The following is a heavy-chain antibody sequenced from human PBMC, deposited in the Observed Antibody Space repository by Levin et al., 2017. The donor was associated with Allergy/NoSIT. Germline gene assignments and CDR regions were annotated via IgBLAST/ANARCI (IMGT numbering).Heavy chain of an antibody. CDR2: ISDSGST. D-gene: IGHD3-10*01. CDR3: ARVQFGELFSYYLDY. V-gene: IGHV4-59*01. J-gene: IGHJ4*02. Sequence: SQTLSLTCTVSGGSISGNYWSWIRQPPGKGLDWIGYISDSGSTNYNPSLKSRVTISVDPSKNQFSLKLTSVTAADTAVYYCARVQFGELFSYYLDYWGQGTLVTVSS. CDR1: GGSISGNY.